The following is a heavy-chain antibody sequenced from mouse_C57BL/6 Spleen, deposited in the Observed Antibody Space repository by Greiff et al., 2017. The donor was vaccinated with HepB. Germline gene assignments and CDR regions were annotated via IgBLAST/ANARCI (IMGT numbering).Heavy chain of an antibody. CDR2: IDPSDSET. CDR3: ARSAYDYDAGFAY. J-gene: IGHJ3*01. V-gene: IGHV1-52*01. CDR1: GYTFTSYW. D-gene: IGHD2-4*01. Sequence: QVQLQQPGAELVRPGSSVKLSCKASGYTFTSYWMHWVKQRPIQGLEWIGNIDPSDSETHYNQKFKDKATLTVDKSSSTAYMQLSSLTSEDSAVYYCARSAYDYDAGFAYWGQGTLVTVSA.